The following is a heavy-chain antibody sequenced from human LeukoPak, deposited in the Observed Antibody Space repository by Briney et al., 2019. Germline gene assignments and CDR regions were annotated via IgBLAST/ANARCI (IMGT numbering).Heavy chain of an antibody. CDR2: IYYSGST. D-gene: IGHD4-4*01. J-gene: IGHJ4*02. Sequence: SETLSLTCTVSGGSISSYYWSCIRQPPRKGLEWIGYIYYSGSTNYNPSLKSRVTISVDTSKNQFSLKLSSVTAANTAVYYCARAMTTAGKIFDYWGQGTLVTVSS. CDR3: ARAMTTAGKIFDY. CDR1: GGSISSYY. V-gene: IGHV4-59*08.